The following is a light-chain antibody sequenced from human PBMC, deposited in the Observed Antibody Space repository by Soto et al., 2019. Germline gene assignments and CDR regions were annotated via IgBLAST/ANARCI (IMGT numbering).Light chain of an antibody. CDR1: SSDVGAYDY. J-gene: IGLJ1*01. Sequence: QSALTQPASVSGSPGQSIAISCTGTSSDVGAYDYVSWYQQHPDRAPRLVIYEVSNRPSGVSNRFSGSKSVNTATLTISGLQAEDEADCYCASHTTTNTRVFGTGTKLTVL. V-gene: IGLV2-14*03. CDR2: EVS. CDR3: ASHTTTNTRV.